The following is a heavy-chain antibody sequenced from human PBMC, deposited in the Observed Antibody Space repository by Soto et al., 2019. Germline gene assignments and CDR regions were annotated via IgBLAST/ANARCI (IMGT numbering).Heavy chain of an antibody. J-gene: IGHJ4*02. V-gene: IGHV3-48*01. Sequence: EVQLVESGGGLVQPGGSLRLSCAVSGFTFSIYSMNWVRQAPGKGLEWVADISYSSSTIYYADSVKGRFTISRDNAKNSKYLERKSRTGEYTAVEDWAMNQALTGTHFDNWGQGTLVTVSS. CDR2: ISYSSSTI. CDR1: GFTFSIYS. CDR3: AMNQALTGTHFDN. D-gene: IGHD6-19*01.